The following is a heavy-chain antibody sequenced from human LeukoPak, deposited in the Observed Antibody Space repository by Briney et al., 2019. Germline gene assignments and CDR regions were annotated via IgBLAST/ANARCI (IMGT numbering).Heavy chain of an antibody. J-gene: IGHJ4*02. CDR2: IKQDGSEK. CDR3: AREDDWNYEDY. Sequence: GGSLRLSCAASGFTFSSYWMSWVRQAPGKGLGWVANIKQDGSEKYYVNSVKGRFTISRDNAKNSLYLQMNSLRAEDTAIYFCAREDDWNYEDYWGQGTLVTVSS. D-gene: IGHD1-7*01. V-gene: IGHV3-7*01. CDR1: GFTFSSYW.